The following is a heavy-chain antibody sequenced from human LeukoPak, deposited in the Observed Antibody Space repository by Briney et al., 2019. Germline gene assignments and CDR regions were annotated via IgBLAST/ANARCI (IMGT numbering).Heavy chain of an antibody. CDR2: ISYDGSNK. CDR3: ARDMYYDFWSGYYMDWFDP. CDR1: GFFFSSYG. D-gene: IGHD3-3*01. J-gene: IGHJ5*02. V-gene: IGHV3-30*19. Sequence: GGSLRLSCAASGFFFSSYGMHWVRLAPGKGLEWVAVISYDGSNKYYADSVKGRFTISRDNSKNTLYLQMNSLRAEDTAVYYCARDMYYDFWSGYYMDWFDPWGQGTLVTVSS.